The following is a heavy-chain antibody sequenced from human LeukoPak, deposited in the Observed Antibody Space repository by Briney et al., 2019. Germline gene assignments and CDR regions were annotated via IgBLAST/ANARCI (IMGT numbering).Heavy chain of an antibody. J-gene: IGHJ6*02. Sequence: GGSLRLSCAASGFTFSSYGMHWVRQAPGKGLEWVSVIWYDGSNKYYADSVKGRFTISRDNSKNTLSLQMNSLRAEDTAVYYCAREGIVVVPAAIGGEGYYYGMDVWGQGTTVTVSS. D-gene: IGHD2-2*02. CDR2: IWYDGSNK. CDR3: AREGIVVVPAAIGGEGYYYGMDV. V-gene: IGHV3-33*01. CDR1: GFTFSSYG.